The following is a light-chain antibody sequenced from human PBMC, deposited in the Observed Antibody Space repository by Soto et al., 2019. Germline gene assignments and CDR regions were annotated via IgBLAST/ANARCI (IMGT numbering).Light chain of an antibody. Sequence: DIQMTQSPSTLSATGGDRVTITCRASQSISSWLAWYQHKPGKAPKLLIYDASNLDSGVPSRFSGSGSGTEFSLTISNLQPDDCATYYCQQYENYWTFGQGTRVEIK. CDR2: DAS. J-gene: IGKJ1*01. CDR1: QSISSW. CDR3: QQYENYWT. V-gene: IGKV1-5*01.